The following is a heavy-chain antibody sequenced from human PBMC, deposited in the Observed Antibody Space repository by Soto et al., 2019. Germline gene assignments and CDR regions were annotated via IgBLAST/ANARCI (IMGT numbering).Heavy chain of an antibody. J-gene: IGHJ3*02. CDR1: GGSFNSYF. Sequence: QVQLQQWGAGLLKPSETLSLTCAVYGGSFNSYFWNWVRQPPGKGLEWIWEVTPSGGSNYNPSLKSRVTISKDTSKNQFSLKVTSVTAADTAVYYCTTSGRRWPDAFDIWAQGAMVTVSP. D-gene: IGHD2-15*01. CDR3: TTSGRRWPDAFDI. V-gene: IGHV4-34*01. CDR2: VTPSGGS.